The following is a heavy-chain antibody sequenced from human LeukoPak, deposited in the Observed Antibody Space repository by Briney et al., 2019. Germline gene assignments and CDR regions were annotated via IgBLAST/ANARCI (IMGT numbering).Heavy chain of an antibody. CDR1: GFTFSSYA. V-gene: IGHV3-23*01. CDR3: AKGGDSGSHLLVGYFDY. CDR2: ISGSGGST. J-gene: IGHJ4*02. D-gene: IGHD1-26*01. Sequence: GGSLRLSCAASGFTFSSYAMSWVRQAPGKGLEWVSAISGSGGSTYYADSVKGRFTISRDNSKNTLYLQMNSLRAEDTAVYYCAKGGDSGSHLLVGYFDYWGQGTLVTVSS.